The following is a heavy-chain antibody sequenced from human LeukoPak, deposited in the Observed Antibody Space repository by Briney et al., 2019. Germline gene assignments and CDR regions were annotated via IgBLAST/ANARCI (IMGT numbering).Heavy chain of an antibody. D-gene: IGHD3-10*01. CDR2: IWYDGSNK. Sequence: GKSLRLSCAASGFTFSSYGMHWVRQAPGKGLEWVAVIWYDGSNKYYADSVKGRFTISRDNSKNTLYLQMNSLRAEDTAVYYCARDLSWFGEFDYWGQGTLVTISS. J-gene: IGHJ4*02. V-gene: IGHV3-33*01. CDR1: GFTFSSYG. CDR3: ARDLSWFGEFDY.